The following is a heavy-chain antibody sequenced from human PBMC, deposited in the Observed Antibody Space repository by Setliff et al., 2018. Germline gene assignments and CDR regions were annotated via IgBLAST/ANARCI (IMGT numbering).Heavy chain of an antibody. CDR2: IYHNGNT. CDR1: GGSISPYF. J-gene: IGHJ6*02. Sequence: TSATLSLTCTVSGGSISPYFWSWIRQPPGKGLERIGYIYHNGNTNFNPSLKSRVNMSVDTSKNQFVLNLKAVTAADTAVYYCARDRTAYSYGLDVWGQGATVTVSS. CDR3: ARDRTAYSYGLDV. V-gene: IGHV4-59*01. D-gene: IGHD5-18*01.